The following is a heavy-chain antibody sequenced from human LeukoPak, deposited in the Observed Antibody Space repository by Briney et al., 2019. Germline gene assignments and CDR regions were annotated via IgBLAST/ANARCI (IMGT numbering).Heavy chain of an antibody. Sequence: GASVKVSCKASGYTFTSYGISWVRQAPGQGLEWMGWISAYNGNTNYAQKLQGRVAMTTDTSTSTAYMELRSLRSDDTAAYYCARDDDSRDPPHFDYWGQGTLVTVSS. CDR2: ISAYNGNT. CDR3: ARDDDSRDPPHFDY. CDR1: GYTFTSYG. V-gene: IGHV1-18*01. J-gene: IGHJ4*02. D-gene: IGHD3-16*01.